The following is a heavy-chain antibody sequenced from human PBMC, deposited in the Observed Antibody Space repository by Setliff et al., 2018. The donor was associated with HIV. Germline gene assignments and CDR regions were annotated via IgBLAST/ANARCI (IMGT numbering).Heavy chain of an antibody. Sequence: PGGSLRLSCAASGFTFSSYTMNWVRQAPGKGLEWVSSISSSSYYIYYADSVKGRFTISRDNAKNSLFLQMNSLRAEDTVVYYCASIELAAMVPVDYWGQGTLVTVSS. D-gene: IGHD5-18*01. CDR3: ASIELAAMVPVDY. CDR2: ISSSSYYI. J-gene: IGHJ4*02. V-gene: IGHV3-21*01. CDR1: GFTFSSYT.